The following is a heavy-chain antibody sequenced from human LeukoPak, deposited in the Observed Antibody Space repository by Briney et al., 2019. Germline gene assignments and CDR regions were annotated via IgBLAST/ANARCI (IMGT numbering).Heavy chain of an antibody. J-gene: IGHJ4*02. Sequence: ASVKVSCKASGYTFTDYYIHWVRQAPGQGLEWMGWINPNSGVTKYVQKFQGRVTMTRDTSITTVYMELSGLSFDDTAVYYCARGGGRYSVDYWGQGTLVIVSS. CDR2: INPNSGVT. CDR1: GYTFTDYY. V-gene: IGHV1-2*02. D-gene: IGHD1-26*01. CDR3: ARGGGRYSVDY.